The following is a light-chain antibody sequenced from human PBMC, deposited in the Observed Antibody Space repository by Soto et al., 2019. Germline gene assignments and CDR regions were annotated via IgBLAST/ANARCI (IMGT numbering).Light chain of an antibody. CDR2: DVS. CDR3: QVYGPSPPIT. Sequence: EFVLTQSTATLSLSPGERATLSCRASQSISSYLAWYQQKPGQAPRLLLYDVSNRAPGIPARFSGSGSGTDFTLTISRLEPEDFAVFYCQVYGPSPPITFGQGTRLEI. V-gene: IGKV3-11*01. J-gene: IGKJ5*01. CDR1: QSISSY.